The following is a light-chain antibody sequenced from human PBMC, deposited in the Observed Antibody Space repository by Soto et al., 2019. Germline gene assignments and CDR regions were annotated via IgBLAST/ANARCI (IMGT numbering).Light chain of an antibody. V-gene: IGKV3-11*01. J-gene: IGKJ4*01. Sequence: EIVLTQSPATLSLSPGERATLSCRASQSLNIYLAWYQQKPGQAPRLLIYDGSIRATGIPARFSGSGSGTDFTLTISNLEPEDFAVYYCQQRYSWPLTFGGGTEVEIK. CDR2: DGS. CDR1: QSLNIY. CDR3: QQRYSWPLT.